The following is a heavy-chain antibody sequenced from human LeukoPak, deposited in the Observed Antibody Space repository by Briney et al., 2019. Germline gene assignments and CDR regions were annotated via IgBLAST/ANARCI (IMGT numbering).Heavy chain of an antibody. D-gene: IGHD4-11*01. J-gene: IGHJ5*02. CDR3: ARGGFYSNYGMDWFDP. V-gene: IGHV4-61*02. Sequence: SETLSLTCTVSGGSISSDLYYWSWIRQPAGKGLEWIGRIYSSGTTNYNPSLKSRVTISVERSKNQVSLMLNSVTAADTAVYYCARGGFYSNYGMDWFDPWGQGTLVTVSS. CDR2: IYSSGTT. CDR1: GGSISSDLYY.